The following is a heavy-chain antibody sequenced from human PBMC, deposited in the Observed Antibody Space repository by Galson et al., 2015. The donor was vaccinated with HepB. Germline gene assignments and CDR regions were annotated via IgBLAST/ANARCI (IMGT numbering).Heavy chain of an antibody. J-gene: IGHJ4*02. V-gene: IGHV3-23*01. D-gene: IGHD3/OR15-3a*01. CDR3: AKDPAVAYHDFWTENYFLGESGY. CDR1: GFTFSTYA. Sequence: SLRLSCAASGFTFSTYAMSWVRQAPGKGLEWVSTISGSGITTYYADSVKGRFTISRDNSKNTLYLQMNSLRVEDTAVYHCAKDPAVAYHDFWTENYFLGESGYWDRGTLVTVSS. CDR2: ISGSGITT.